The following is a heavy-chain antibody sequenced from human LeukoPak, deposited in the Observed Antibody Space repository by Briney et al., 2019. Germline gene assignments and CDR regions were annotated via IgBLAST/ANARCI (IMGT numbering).Heavy chain of an antibody. J-gene: IGHJ5*02. V-gene: IGHV3-30*01. CDR1: GFTFSSYA. Sequence: GRSLRLSCAASGFTFSSYAMHWVRQAPGKGLEWVAVISYDGGNTRHADSVGGRFTISRDNSNNTLYLQMNTLRPEDTAVYYCARDGYCGGASCYGWFDPWGQGALVTVSS. D-gene: IGHD2-2*03. CDR2: ISYDGGNT. CDR3: ARDGYCGGASCYGWFDP.